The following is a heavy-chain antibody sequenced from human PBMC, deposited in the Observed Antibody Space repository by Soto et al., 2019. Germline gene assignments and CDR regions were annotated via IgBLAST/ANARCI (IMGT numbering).Heavy chain of an antibody. J-gene: IGHJ4*02. D-gene: IGHD3-22*01. Sequence: GGSLRLSCAASGFTFSSYSMNWVRQAPGKGLEWVSYISSSSSTKYYADSVKGRFTISRDNAKNSLYLQMNSLRDEDTAVYYCARGPYYYDSSGYYPYFDYWGQGTLVTVSS. CDR1: GFTFSSYS. V-gene: IGHV3-48*02. CDR3: ARGPYYYDSSGYYPYFDY. CDR2: ISSSSSTK.